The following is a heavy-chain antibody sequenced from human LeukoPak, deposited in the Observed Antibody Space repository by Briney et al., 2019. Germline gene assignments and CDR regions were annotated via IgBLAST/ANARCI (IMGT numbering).Heavy chain of an antibody. CDR1: GGTFSSYA. J-gene: IGHJ4*02. CDR2: IIPILGIA. CDR3: ARESAAAGTSDY. Sequence: SVKVSCKASGGTFSSYAISWVRQAPGQGLEWMGRIIPILGIANYAQKFQGRVTITADKSTSTAYMELSSLRSEDTAVYYCARESAAAGTSDYWGQGTLVTVSS. D-gene: IGHD6-13*01. V-gene: IGHV1-69*04.